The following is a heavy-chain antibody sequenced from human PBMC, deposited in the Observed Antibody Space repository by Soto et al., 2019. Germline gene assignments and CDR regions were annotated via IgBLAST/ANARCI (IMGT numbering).Heavy chain of an antibody. CDR2: ISWDSGSI. CDR1: GFTFSSYA. CDR3: AKDAAYYFDS. J-gene: IGHJ4*02. Sequence: GGSLRLSCSASGFTFSSYAMHWVRQAPGKGLEWVSGISWDSGSIDYADSVRGRFTISRDNARNSLYLRMSSLRPEDTALYYCAKDAAYYFDSWGQGTPVTVSS. D-gene: IGHD6-25*01. V-gene: IGHV3-9*01.